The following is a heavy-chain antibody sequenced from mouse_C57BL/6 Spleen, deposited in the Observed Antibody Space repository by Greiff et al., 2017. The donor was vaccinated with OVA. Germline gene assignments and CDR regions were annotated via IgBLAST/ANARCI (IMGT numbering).Heavy chain of an antibody. V-gene: IGHV5-6*01. CDR1: GFTFSSYG. CDR2: ISSGGSYT. J-gene: IGHJ2*01. CDR3: TGGNYDV. Sequence: VQLQQSGGDLVKPGGSLKLSCAASGFTFSSYGMSWVRQTPDKRLEWVATISSGGSYTYYPDSVKGRFTISRDNAKNTLYLQMSSLKSEDAAMYYCTGGNYDVWGKGTTLTVSS.